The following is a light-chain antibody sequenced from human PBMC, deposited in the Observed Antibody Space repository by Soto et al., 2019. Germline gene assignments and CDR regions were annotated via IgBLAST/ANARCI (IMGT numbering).Light chain of an antibody. CDR1: QSINNY. Sequence: DIQMTQSPASLSVSVGYRVTITFRSSQSINNYLNWYLQRPGQAPKLLIRSASTLQRGVPSRFSGSGSRTEFTLTIADLQPDDFGTYYCQQSLTMPITFGHGTRLEI. J-gene: IGKJ5*01. V-gene: IGKV1-39*01. CDR3: QQSLTMPIT. CDR2: SAS.